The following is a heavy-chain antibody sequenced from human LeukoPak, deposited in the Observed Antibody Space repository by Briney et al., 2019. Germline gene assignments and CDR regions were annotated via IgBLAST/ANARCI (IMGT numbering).Heavy chain of an antibody. D-gene: IGHD6-6*01. CDR3: ARDPVVGSSSGFDY. V-gene: IGHV1-2*02. J-gene: IGHJ4*02. Sequence: ASVKVSCKASGYTFTGYYMHWVRQAPGQGLERMGWINPNSGGTNYAQKFQGRVTMTRDTSISTAYMELSRLRSDDTAVYYCARDPVVGSSSGFDYWGQGTLVTVSS. CDR1: GYTFTGYY. CDR2: INPNSGGT.